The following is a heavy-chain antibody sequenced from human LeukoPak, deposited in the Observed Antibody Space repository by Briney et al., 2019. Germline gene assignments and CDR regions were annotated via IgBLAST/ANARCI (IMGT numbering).Heavy chain of an antibody. CDR1: GFTFSSYA. D-gene: IGHD6-13*01. CDR2: ISGSGGST. Sequence: GGSLRLSCAASGFTFSSYAMTWVRQAPGKGLEWVSAISGSGGSTYFADSVKGRLTVSRDNSKDTLYLQMNSLRAEDTAVYYCAKDHQGYWADSFDYWGQGALVTVSS. V-gene: IGHV3-23*01. J-gene: IGHJ4*02. CDR3: AKDHQGYWADSFDY.